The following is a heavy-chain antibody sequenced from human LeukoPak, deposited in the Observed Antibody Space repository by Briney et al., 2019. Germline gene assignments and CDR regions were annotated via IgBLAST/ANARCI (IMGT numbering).Heavy chain of an antibody. CDR1: GFTFSSYG. Sequence: PGGSLRLSCAASGFTFSSYGMHWVRQAPGKGLEWVAVISYDGSNKYYADSVKGRFTISRDNSKNMLNLQMDSLRAEDTAVYYCARDSMDHYDSSDYSPFSYWGQGTLVTVSS. J-gene: IGHJ4*02. CDR3: ARDSMDHYDSSDYSPFSY. D-gene: IGHD3-22*01. V-gene: IGHV3-30*03. CDR2: ISYDGSNK.